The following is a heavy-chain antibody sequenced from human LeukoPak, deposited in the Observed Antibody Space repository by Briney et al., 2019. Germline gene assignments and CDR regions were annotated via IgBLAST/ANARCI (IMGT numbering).Heavy chain of an antibody. V-gene: IGHV4-31*03. Sequence: SQTLSLTCTVSGGSINSGGYYWSWIRQHPGKGLEWIGYIYYSGSTYYNPSLRSRATISLDTSKNQFSLKLSSVTAADTAVYYCARDTGTVVDYWGQGTLVTVSS. D-gene: IGHD4-23*01. CDR3: ARDTGTVVDY. CDR2: IYYSGST. J-gene: IGHJ4*02. CDR1: GGSINSGGYY.